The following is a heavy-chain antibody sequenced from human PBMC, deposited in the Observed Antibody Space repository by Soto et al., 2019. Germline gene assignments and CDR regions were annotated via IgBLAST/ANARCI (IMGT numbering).Heavy chain of an antibody. CDR2: IRHTTSAT. Sequence: GGPLRLSCVASQFPFDVYSMHWVRQAPGKGLEWVSYIRHTTSATFYVDAVKGRFTISRDNRKNSLFLQMNSLRDDDTGVYFCARDRGSSGMFVLDVWGPGTLVTVSS. CDR3: ARDRGSSGMFVLDV. V-gene: IGHV3-48*02. D-gene: IGHD6-19*01. J-gene: IGHJ3*01. CDR1: QFPFDVYS.